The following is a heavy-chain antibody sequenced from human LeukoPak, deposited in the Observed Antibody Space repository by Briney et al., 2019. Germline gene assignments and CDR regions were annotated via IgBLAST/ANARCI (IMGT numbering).Heavy chain of an antibody. CDR3: VKDEGTIDWWY. CDR1: GLTFSSYW. V-gene: IGHV3-74*01. Sequence: QPGGSLRLSWAAAGLTFSSYWIHWVRQTPGEGLGWVSRISEDGSTTNYADSVWGRFTISRDNANNTLYLQMNRLRLEDTAVYYCVKDEGTIDWWYWGQGTLVSVSS. J-gene: IGHJ4*02. D-gene: IGHD2-8*02. CDR2: ISEDGSTT.